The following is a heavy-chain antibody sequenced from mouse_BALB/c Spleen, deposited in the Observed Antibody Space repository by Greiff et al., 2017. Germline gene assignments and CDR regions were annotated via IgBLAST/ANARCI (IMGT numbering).Heavy chain of an antibody. CDR1: GYTFTSYW. D-gene: IGHD2-14*01. CDR2: IYPGDGDT. Sequence: LVESGAELARPGASVKLSCKASGYTFTSYWMQWVKQRPGQGLEWIGAIYPGDGDTRYTQKFKGKATLTADKSSSTAYMQLSSLASEDSAVYYCARGYRGAMDYWGQGTSVTVSS. J-gene: IGHJ4*01. CDR3: ARGYRGAMDY. V-gene: IGHV1-87*01.